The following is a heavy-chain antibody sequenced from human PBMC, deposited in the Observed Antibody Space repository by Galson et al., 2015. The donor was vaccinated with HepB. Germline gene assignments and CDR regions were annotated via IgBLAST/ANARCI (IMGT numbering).Heavy chain of an antibody. Sequence: SLRLSCAASGFTFSSYSMNWVRQAPGKELEWVSSISSSSSYIYYADSVKGRFTISRDNAKNSLYLQMNSLRAEDTAVYYCARDRGTQLVGNYYFGMDVWGQGTTVTVSS. CDR2: ISSSSSYI. J-gene: IGHJ6*02. CDR3: ARDRGTQLVGNYYFGMDV. D-gene: IGHD6-6*01. V-gene: IGHV3-21*01. CDR1: GFTFSSYS.